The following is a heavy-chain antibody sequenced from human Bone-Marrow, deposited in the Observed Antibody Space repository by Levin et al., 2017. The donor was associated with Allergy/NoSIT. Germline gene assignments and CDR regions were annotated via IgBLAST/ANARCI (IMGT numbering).Heavy chain of an antibody. D-gene: IGHD3-16*01. CDR1: GFTFDDFA. Sequence: PGGSLRLSCAASGFTFDDFAMHWVRQAPGKGLEWVSGISWDSNTIDYADSVKGRFTISRDNAKNSLYLQMNSLTIEDTAFYYCAKVPSSFGTAYYVHYWGRGTLVTVSS. CDR2: ISWDSNTI. CDR3: AKVPSSFGTAYYVHY. V-gene: IGHV3-9*01. J-gene: IGHJ4*02.